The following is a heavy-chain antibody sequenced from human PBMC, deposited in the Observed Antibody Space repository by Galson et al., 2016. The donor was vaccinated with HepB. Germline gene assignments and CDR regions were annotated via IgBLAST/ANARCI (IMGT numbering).Heavy chain of an antibody. D-gene: IGHD6-19*01. CDR2: ISHEGKNR. CDR1: GFTFSNFA. Sequence: SLRLSCAASGFTFSNFAMHWVRQAPGKGLEWVAVISHEGKNRYYPDSVKGRFTISRDNSRNTLFLQMNSLRIEDTAVYYCARGQVVSMAGINCYFYYGMDVWGQGTTVTVSS. CDR3: ARGQVVSMAGINCYFYYGMDV. V-gene: IGHV3-30*04. J-gene: IGHJ6*02.